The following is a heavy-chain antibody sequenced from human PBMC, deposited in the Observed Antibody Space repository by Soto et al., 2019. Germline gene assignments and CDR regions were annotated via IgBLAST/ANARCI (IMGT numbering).Heavy chain of an antibody. CDR2: ISGSGGST. Sequence: PGGSLRLSCAASGFTFSSYAISWVRQAPGKGLEWVSAISGSGGSTYYADSVKGRFTISRDNSKNTLYLQMNSLRAEDTAVYYCAKDPYDFWSGYGYWGQGTLVTVSS. V-gene: IGHV3-23*01. CDR3: AKDPYDFWSGYGY. CDR1: GFTFSSYA. J-gene: IGHJ4*02. D-gene: IGHD3-3*01.